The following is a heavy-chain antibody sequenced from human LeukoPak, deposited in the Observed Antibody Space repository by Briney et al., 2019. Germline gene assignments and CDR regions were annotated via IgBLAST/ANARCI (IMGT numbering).Heavy chain of an antibody. D-gene: IGHD3-10*01. V-gene: IGHV1-24*01. J-gene: IGHJ4*02. Sequence: APVKVSCKASGYTFTSYGISWVRQAPGQGLEWMGGFDPEDGETIYAQKLQGRVTMTEDTSTDTAYMELSSLRSEDTAVYYCATDDYGTGVGGYWGQGTLVTVSS. CDR3: ATDDYGTGVGGY. CDR2: FDPEDGET. CDR1: GYTFTSYG.